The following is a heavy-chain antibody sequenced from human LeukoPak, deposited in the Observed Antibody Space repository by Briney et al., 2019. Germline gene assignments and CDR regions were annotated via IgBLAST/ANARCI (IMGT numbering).Heavy chain of an antibody. V-gene: IGHV1-18*01. CDR3: ARMGRDYGDFDY. CDR1: GYTFTSYG. CDR2: ISAYNGNT. D-gene: IGHD4-17*01. J-gene: IGHJ4*02. Sequence: ASVNVSCKASGYTFTSYGISWVRQAPGQGLEWMGWISAYNGNTNYAQKLQGRVTMTRDTSTSTVYMELSSLRSEDTAVYYCARMGRDYGDFDYWGQGTLVTVSS.